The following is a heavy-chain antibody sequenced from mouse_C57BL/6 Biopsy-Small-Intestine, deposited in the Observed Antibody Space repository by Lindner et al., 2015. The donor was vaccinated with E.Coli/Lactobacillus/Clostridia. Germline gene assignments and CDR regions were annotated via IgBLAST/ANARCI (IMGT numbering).Heavy chain of an antibody. CDR3: ARRNTTVVATGYFDY. D-gene: IGHD1-1*01. CDR1: GYSFTSYY. J-gene: IGHJ2*01. V-gene: IGHV1-66*01. CDR2: IYPGSGNT. Sequence: VQLQESGPELVKPGASVKISCKASGYSFTSYYIHWVKQRPGQGLEWIGWIYPGSGNTKYNEKFKGKATLTADTSSSTAYMQLSSLTSEDSAVYFCARRNTTVVATGYFDYWGQGTTLTVSS.